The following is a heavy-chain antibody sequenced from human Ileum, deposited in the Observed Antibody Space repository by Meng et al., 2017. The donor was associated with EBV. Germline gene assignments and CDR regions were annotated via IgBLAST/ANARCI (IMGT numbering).Heavy chain of an antibody. J-gene: IGHJ4*02. CDR3: ARIPYGDIYSAYFDY. CDR1: GGSVNGHPW. D-gene: IGHD2-21*02. CDR2: IYHSGAT. Sequence: QVQRPVSGAVLVKRSGTVSLTCNASGGSVNGHPWWSWVRQPPGEGLEWIGQIYHSGATNYNPSLKSRVTISVDTSENQFSLELNSVTAADTAVYYCARIPYGDIYSAYFDYWSPGTLVTVSS. V-gene: IGHV4-4*02.